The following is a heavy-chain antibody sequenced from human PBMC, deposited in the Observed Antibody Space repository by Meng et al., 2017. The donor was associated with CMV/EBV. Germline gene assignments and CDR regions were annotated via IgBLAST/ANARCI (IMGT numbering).Heavy chain of an antibody. V-gene: IGHV3-7*01. J-gene: IGHJ5*02. Sequence: EPLSPTFAASGFTSSSYWMSWVRQAPGKGLEWVANIKQDGSEKYYVDSVKGRFTISRGNAKNSLYLQMNSLRAEDTAVYYCARVFEDRRTYYDILTGYYNPNWFDPWGQGTLVTVSS. CDR3: ARVFEDRRTYYDILTGYYNPNWFDP. D-gene: IGHD3-9*01. CDR2: IKQDGSEK. CDR1: GFTSSSYW.